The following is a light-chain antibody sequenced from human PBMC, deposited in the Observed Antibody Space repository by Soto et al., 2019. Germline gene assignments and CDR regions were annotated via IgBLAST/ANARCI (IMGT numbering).Light chain of an antibody. CDR3: QSYDSSLSGWV. CDR1: SSNIGAGYD. V-gene: IGLV1-40*01. Sequence: QSVLTQPPSVSGAPGQRVTISCTGSSSNIGAGYDVHWYQLLPGTAPKLLIYGNSNRPSGVPDRFSGSKSGTSASLAITGLQAEDEADYSCQSYDSSLSGWVFGGGTKLTVL. J-gene: IGLJ3*02. CDR2: GNS.